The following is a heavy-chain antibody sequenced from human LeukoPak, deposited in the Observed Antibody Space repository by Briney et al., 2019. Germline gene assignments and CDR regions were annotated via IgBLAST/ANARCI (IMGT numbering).Heavy chain of an antibody. CDR2: NYYSGST. V-gene: IGHV4-31*03. D-gene: IGHD3-22*01. J-gene: IGHJ4*02. CDR1: GGSISSGGYY. Sequence: SETLSLTCTVSGGSISSGGYYWSWIRQLPGKGLEWIGYNYYSGSTYYNPSLKSRVTISLDTSKNQFSLKLSSVTAADTAVYYCARVAHDSSGYTIDYWGQGTLVTVSS. CDR3: ARVAHDSSGYTIDY.